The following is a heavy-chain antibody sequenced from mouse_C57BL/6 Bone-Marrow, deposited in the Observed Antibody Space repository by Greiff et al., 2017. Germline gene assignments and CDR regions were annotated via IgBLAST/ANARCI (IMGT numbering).Heavy chain of an antibody. V-gene: IGHV1-42*01. Sequence: VQLQQSGPELVKPGASVKISCKASGYSFTGYYMNWVKQSPEKSLEWIGEINPSTGGTTYNQKFKAKATLTVAKSSRTAYMQLKSLTSEDSAVYYCARNTTVVARGYFDYWGQGTTLTVSS. CDR1: GYSFTGYY. J-gene: IGHJ2*01. D-gene: IGHD1-1*01. CDR3: ARNTTVVARGYFDY. CDR2: INPSTGGT.